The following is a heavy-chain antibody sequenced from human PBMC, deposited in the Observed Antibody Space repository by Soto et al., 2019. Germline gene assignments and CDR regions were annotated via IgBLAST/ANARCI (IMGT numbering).Heavy chain of an antibody. D-gene: IGHD4-17*01. V-gene: IGHV1-46*01. CDR1: GYTLTRFY. J-gene: IGHJ4*02. CDR2: INTRGGTT. CDR3: ARGPDDSDVPRWDY. Sequence: QVQLVQSGAEVRKPGASVRLSCKASGYTLTRFYLHWVRQAPGQGLEWMGIINTRGGTTAYAPKFRGRLTVTRDTSTSTVYMELSNLRSEDTAIYYCARGPDDSDVPRWDYWGQGTRVTVSS.